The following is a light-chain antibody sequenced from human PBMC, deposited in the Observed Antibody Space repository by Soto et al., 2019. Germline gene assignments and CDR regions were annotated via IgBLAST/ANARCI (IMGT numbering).Light chain of an antibody. CDR2: SNN. J-gene: IGLJ2*01. Sequence: QSVLTQPPSASGTPGPRVTISCSGSSSNIGSNTVNWYQQLPGTAPKLLIYSNNQRPSGVPDRFSGSKSGTSASLAISGLQSEDDADYYCAAWDDSLNGVVFGGGTQLTVL. V-gene: IGLV1-44*01. CDR3: AAWDDSLNGVV. CDR1: SSNIGSNT.